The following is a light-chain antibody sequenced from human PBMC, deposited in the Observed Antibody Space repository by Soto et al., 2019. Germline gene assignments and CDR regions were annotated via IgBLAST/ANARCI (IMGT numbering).Light chain of an antibody. CDR2: EVT. J-gene: IGLJ2*01. CDR3: GSYTITTTLFV. V-gene: IGLV2-14*01. CDR1: SRDLGDFNY. Sequence: QSALTQPASVSGSPGQSVTISCTGTSRDLGDFNYVSWYQRHPGKAPKLIIFEVTNRPSGISDRFAGSKSGNTASLTISNLQAEDEAEYYCGSYTITTTLFVFGGGTKLTVL.